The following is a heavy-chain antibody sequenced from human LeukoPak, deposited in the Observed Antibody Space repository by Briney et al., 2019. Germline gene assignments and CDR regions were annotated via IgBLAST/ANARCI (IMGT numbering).Heavy chain of an antibody. CDR3: ARLGETYSSPWLNWFDP. Sequence: PSETLSLTCTVSGDSISDATYYWGWIRQPPGTGLQWIGSISYTGSTYYNPSLKSRVSISFDTSKNQFSLQLSSVTAADTAFYYCARLGETYSSPWLNWFDPWGQGTLVTVSS. CDR2: ISYTGST. J-gene: IGHJ5*02. D-gene: IGHD6-13*01. V-gene: IGHV4-39*01. CDR1: GDSISDATYY.